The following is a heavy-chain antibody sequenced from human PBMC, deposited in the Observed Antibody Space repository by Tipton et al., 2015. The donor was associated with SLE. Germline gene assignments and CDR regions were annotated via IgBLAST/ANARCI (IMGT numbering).Heavy chain of an antibody. J-gene: IGHJ4*02. D-gene: IGHD2-2*01. V-gene: IGHV3-23*01. CDR1: GFTFSSYV. Sequence: AVSGFTFSSYVMSWARQAPGKGLEWVSGISGSGIRTYYADSVKGRFTVSRDNSKNTLYLQMNSLRAEDTAVYYCAWGPAALDWGQGTLVTVSS. CDR3: AWGPAALD. CDR2: ISGSGIRT.